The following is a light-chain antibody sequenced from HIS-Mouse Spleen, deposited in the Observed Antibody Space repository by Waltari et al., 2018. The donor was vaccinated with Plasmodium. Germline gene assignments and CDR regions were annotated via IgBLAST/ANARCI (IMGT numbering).Light chain of an antibody. CDR2: GKN. CDR3: NSRDSSGTHGV. CDR1: SLRSYY. J-gene: IGLJ2*01. V-gene: IGLV3-19*01. Sequence: SSELTQDPAVSVALGQTVRITCQGDSLRSYYASWYQQKPGQAPVLVNYGKNNRPAGIPDRFSGSSSGNTASLTIPGAQAEDEADYYCNSRDSSGTHGVFGGGTKLTVL.